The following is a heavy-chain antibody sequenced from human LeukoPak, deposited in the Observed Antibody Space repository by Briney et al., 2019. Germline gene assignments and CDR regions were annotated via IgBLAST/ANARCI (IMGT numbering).Heavy chain of an antibody. V-gene: IGHV1-46*01. CDR2: INPSGGST. J-gene: IGHJ5*02. CDR3: ARDYGTYYDFWSGLTNT. D-gene: IGHD3-3*01. CDR1: GYTFTSYY. Sequence: GASVKVSCKASGYTFTSYYMHWVRQAPGQGLEWMGIINPSGGSTNYAQKFQGRVTITADESTSTAYMELSSLRSEDTAVYYCARDYGTYYDFWSGLTNTWGQGTLVTVSS.